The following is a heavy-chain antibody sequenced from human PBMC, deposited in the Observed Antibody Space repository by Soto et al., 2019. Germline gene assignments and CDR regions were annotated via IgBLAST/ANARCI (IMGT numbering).Heavy chain of an antibody. V-gene: IGHV1-18*01. CDR1: AYTFTNYG. CDR2: ISAYNGNI. D-gene: IGHD6-13*01. Sequence: QVQLVQSGGEVKKPGASVKVSCKASAYTFTNYGISWVRQAPGQGLEWMGWISAYNGNINYAQKFRCRVTMTTDTSTSSAYVEVRSLRSDDTAVYYCARSGSSWKLRKFDSWGQVTLVTVAS. J-gene: IGHJ4*02. CDR3: ARSGSSWKLRKFDS.